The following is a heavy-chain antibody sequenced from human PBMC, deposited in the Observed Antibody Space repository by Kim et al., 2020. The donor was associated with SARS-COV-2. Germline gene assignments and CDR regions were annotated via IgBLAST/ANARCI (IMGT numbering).Heavy chain of an antibody. Sequence: SETLSLTCTVSGGSVSSGSYYWSWIRQPPGKGLEWIGYIYYSGSTNYNPSLKSRVTISVDTSKNQFSLKLSSVTTADTAVYYCARDRGRPRFGSYYYGMDVWGQGTTVTVSS. CDR3: ARDRGRPRFGSYYYGMDV. CDR1: GGSVSSGSYY. D-gene: IGHD3-10*01. CDR2: IYYSGST. J-gene: IGHJ6*02. V-gene: IGHV4-61*01.